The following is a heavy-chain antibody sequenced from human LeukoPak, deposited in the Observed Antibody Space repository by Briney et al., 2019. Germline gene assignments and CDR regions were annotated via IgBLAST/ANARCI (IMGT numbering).Heavy chain of an antibody. CDR3: ARDSIAAAGTNDY. V-gene: IGHV3-72*01. D-gene: IGHD6-13*01. J-gene: IGHJ4*02. Sequence: GGSLRLSCAASGFTFSDHYLDWVRQAPGKGLEWVGRSRSKTNRYTTQYAASVKGRFTISRDDSKNSLYLQMNSLRAEDTAVYYCARDSIAAAGTNDYWGQGTLVTVSS. CDR1: GFTFSDHY. CDR2: SRSKTNRYTT.